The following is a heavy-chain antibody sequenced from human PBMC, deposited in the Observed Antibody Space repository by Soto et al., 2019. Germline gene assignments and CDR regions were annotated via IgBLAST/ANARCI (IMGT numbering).Heavy chain of an antibody. Sequence: PSETLSLTSTVSGGAIRNSIYYWGWIRQPPGKGLEWIGTIYYDGSVAYSPSLKSRVTLSVDTSRNHFSVKINSVTAADTAVYFCARHRIAVAGPLDYWGQGTLVTVSS. J-gene: IGHJ4*02. CDR3: ARHRIAVAGPLDY. CDR2: IYYDGSV. V-gene: IGHV4-39*01. D-gene: IGHD6-19*01. CDR1: GGAIRNSIYY.